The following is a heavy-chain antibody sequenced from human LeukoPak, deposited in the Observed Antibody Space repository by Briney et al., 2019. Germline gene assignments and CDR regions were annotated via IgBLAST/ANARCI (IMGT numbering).Heavy chain of an antibody. V-gene: IGHV1-24*01. J-gene: IGHJ4*02. Sequence: ASVKVSCKVSGYTLTELSMHWVGQAPGKGLEWMGGFDPEDGETIYAQKFQGRVTMTEDTSTDTAYMELSSLRSEDTAVYYCATDPRSYGLLSNYWGQGTLVIVSS. D-gene: IGHD5-18*01. CDR3: ATDPRSYGLLSNY. CDR1: GYTLTELS. CDR2: FDPEDGET.